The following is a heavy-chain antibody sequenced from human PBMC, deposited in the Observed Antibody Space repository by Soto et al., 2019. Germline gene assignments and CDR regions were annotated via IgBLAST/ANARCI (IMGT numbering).Heavy chain of an antibody. CDR2: IYYSGST. D-gene: IGHD1-26*01. CDR3: ARTDAGVGHYYYYYMDV. J-gene: IGHJ6*03. V-gene: IGHV4-59*08. CDR1: GGSISSYY. Sequence: SETLSLTCTVSGGSISSYYWSWIRQPPGKGLEWIGYIYYSGSTNYNPSLKSRVTISVDTSKNQFSLKLSSVTAADTAVYYCARTDAGVGHYYYYYMDVWGKGTTVTVSS.